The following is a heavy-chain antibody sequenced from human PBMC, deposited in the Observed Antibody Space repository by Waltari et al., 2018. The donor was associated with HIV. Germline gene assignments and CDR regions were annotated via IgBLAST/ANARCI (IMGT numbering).Heavy chain of an antibody. V-gene: IGHV1-69*04. Sequence: QVHLVQSGTEVKKPGSSVTVSGRASGGTVSSPAFSWVRQAPGQGLQWMGRIIPSYDLADYAQNFKGRLTITADHSTGTTSMELSGLKSEDTAVYYCAREFYDGEEKYMVDGVDPWGRGTLVTVSS. D-gene: IGHD3-22*01. CDR3: AREFYDGEEKYMVDGVDP. CDR1: GGTVSSPA. J-gene: IGHJ5*02. CDR2: IIPSYDLA.